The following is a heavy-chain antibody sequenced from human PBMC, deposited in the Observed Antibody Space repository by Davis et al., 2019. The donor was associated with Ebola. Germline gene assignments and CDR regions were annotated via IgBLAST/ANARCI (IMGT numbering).Heavy chain of an antibody. J-gene: IGHJ6*02. CDR3: AREDSSSWYYYYYGMDV. Sequence: PGGSLRLSCAASGFTFSSYEMNWVRQAPGKGLEWVSYISSSGSTIYYADSVKGRFTISRDNAKNSLYLQMNSLRAEDTAVYYCAREDSSSWYYYYYGMDVWGQGTTVTVSS. CDR2: ISSSGSTI. V-gene: IGHV3-48*03. CDR1: GFTFSSYE. D-gene: IGHD6-13*01.